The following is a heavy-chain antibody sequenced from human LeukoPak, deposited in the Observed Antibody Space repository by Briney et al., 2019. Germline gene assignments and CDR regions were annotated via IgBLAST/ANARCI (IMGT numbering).Heavy chain of an antibody. CDR2: VYHSGTT. Sequence: KPSETLSLTCAVSGYSINTVRYWGWIRQPPGKGLERIGSVYHSGTTFYNPSLKSRLTISVDTSKNQFSLNLRSVTAADTAVYYCARSLSTAGIDFWGQGTLVTVSS. V-gene: IGHV4-38-2*01. D-gene: IGHD2-2*01. CDR1: GYSINTVRY. J-gene: IGHJ4*02. CDR3: ARSLSTAGIDF.